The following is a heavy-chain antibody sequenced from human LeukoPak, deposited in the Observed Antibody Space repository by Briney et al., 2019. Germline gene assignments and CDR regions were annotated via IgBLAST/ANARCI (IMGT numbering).Heavy chain of an antibody. V-gene: IGHV3-74*01. Sequence: GGSLRLSCAASGFTFSSYWMHWVRHAPGKGLVWVSRINSDGSSTSYADSVKGRFTISRDNAKNTLYLQMNSLRAEDTAVYYCARVTMVRGVSPLGYWGQGTLVTVSS. CDR3: ARVTMVRGVSPLGY. CDR1: GFTFSSYW. D-gene: IGHD3-10*01. CDR2: INSDGSST. J-gene: IGHJ4*02.